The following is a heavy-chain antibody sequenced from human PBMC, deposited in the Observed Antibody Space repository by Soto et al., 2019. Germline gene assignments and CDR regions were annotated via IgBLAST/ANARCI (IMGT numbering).Heavy chain of an antibody. Sequence: EVQLLESGGGAVQPGGSLRLSCAASGFTFSTSGMNWVRQAPGKRLEWVAHISGSGDKTYYADSVKGRFTISRDNSKNRLYLQMNSLGAEDAALYYCAKQLRSSPYWGQGILVTVSS. CDR1: GFTFSTSG. D-gene: IGHD2-2*01. CDR3: AKQLRSSPY. CDR2: ISGSGDKT. V-gene: IGHV3-23*01. J-gene: IGHJ4*02.